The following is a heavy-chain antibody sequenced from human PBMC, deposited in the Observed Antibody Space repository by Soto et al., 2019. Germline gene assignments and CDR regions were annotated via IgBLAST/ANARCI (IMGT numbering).Heavy chain of an antibody. CDR3: AGEDYYDSSGYYPRRRYYFDY. CDR2: IIPIFGTA. Sequence: GPQLKVSCKASGGTFSSYAISWVRQAPGQGLEWMGGIIPIFGTANYAQKFQGRVTITADESTSTAYMELSSLRSEDTAVYYCAGEDYYDSSGYYPRRRYYFDYWGQGTLVTVS. CDR1: GGTFSSYA. J-gene: IGHJ4*02. D-gene: IGHD3-22*01. V-gene: IGHV1-69*13.